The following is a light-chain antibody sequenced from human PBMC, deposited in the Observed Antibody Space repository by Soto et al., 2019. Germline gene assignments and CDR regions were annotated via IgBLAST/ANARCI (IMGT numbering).Light chain of an antibody. CDR3: QSYDSSLSGWV. V-gene: IGLV1-40*01. CDR2: GNS. Sequence: QPVLTQPPSVSGAPGQRVTISCTGSSSNIGAGYDVHWYQQLPGTAPKLLIYGNSNRPSGVPDRFSGSKSGTSASLAITGLQAEDEADYYCQSYDSSLSGWVFGGGTNXTV. CDR1: SSNIGAGYD. J-gene: IGLJ3*02.